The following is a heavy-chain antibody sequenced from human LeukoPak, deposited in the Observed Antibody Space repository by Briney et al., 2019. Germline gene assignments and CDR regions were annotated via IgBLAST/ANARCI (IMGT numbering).Heavy chain of an antibody. D-gene: IGHD2-21*01. Sequence: GASVKVSCKASGGTFSSYAISWVRQAPGQGLEWMGGIIPIFGTANYAQKFQGRVTTTTDESTSTAYMELSSLRSEDTAVYYCARGPTLIWRYYFDYWGQGTLVTVSS. CDR1: GGTFSSYA. CDR2: IIPIFGTA. V-gene: IGHV1-69*05. J-gene: IGHJ4*02. CDR3: ARGPTLIWRYYFDY.